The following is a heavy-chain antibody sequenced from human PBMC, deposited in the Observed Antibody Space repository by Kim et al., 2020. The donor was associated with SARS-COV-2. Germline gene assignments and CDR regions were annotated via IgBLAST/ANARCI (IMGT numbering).Heavy chain of an antibody. Sequence: ADSVKGRFTISRDNSMDTLYLQMNSLRAEDTAVYYCARDRGAGYNYEGIDYWGQGTLVTVSS. J-gene: IGHJ4*02. D-gene: IGHD5-12*01. CDR3: ARDRGAGYNYEGIDY. V-gene: IGHV3-30*01.